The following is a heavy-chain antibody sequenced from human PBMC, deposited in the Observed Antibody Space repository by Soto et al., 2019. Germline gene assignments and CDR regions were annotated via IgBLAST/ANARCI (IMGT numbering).Heavy chain of an antibody. CDR2: ISSSSSYI. V-gene: IGHV3-21*01. D-gene: IGHD2-15*01. CDR1: GFIFKNYA. Sequence: GGSLRLSCAGSGFIFKNYALNWVRQAPGKGLEWVASISSSSSYIYYADSVKGRFTISRDNAKNSLYLQMNSLRAEDTAVYYCARDLSSYSPFRVFYFDYWGQGTLVTVSS. J-gene: IGHJ4*02. CDR3: ARDLSSYSPFRVFYFDY.